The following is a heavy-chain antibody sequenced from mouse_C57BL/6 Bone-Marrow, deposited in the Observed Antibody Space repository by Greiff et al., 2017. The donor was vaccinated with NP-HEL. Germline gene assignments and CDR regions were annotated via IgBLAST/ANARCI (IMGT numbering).Heavy chain of an antibody. Sequence: QVQLQQSGAELVKPGASVKMSCKASGYTFTSYWITWVKQRPGQGLAWIGDIYPGSGSTNYNEKFKSKATLTVDTSSSTAYMQLSSLTSEDSAVYYCASSGYVLDYFDYWGQGTTLTVSS. CDR3: ASSGYVLDYFDY. CDR2: IYPGSGST. V-gene: IGHV1-55*01. J-gene: IGHJ2*01. CDR1: GYTFTSYW. D-gene: IGHD3-2*02.